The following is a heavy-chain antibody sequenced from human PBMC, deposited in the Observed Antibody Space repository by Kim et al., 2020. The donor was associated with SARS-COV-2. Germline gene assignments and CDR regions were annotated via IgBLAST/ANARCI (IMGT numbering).Heavy chain of an antibody. CDR3: ARGSGWLTDD. D-gene: IGHD3-10*01. J-gene: IGHJ4*02. Sequence: SETLSLTCTVYGGSITAYYYNWIRHSPGKGLEWIGHIYYSGRPNYNPSLKSRDTVSADTSKNQFSLKLTSVTPADTAVYYCARGSGWLTDDWGQGTLVTVSS. V-gene: IGHV4-59*01. CDR2: IYYSGRP. CDR1: GGSITAYY.